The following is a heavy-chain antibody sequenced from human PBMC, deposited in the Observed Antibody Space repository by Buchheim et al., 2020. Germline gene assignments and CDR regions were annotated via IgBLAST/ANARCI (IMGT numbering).Heavy chain of an antibody. CDR1: GFTFSSYA. D-gene: IGHD1-26*01. J-gene: IGHJ6*02. CDR3: ARPLTGIVGANYYYAMDV. V-gene: IGHV3-30*04. CDR2: ISYDGSNK. Sequence: QVQLVESGGGVVQPGRSLRLSCAASGFTFSSYAMHWVRQAPGKGLEWVAVISYDGSNKYYADSVKGRFTISRDNSKNTLYVQMNSMRAEDTAVYYCARPLTGIVGANYYYAMDVWGQGTT.